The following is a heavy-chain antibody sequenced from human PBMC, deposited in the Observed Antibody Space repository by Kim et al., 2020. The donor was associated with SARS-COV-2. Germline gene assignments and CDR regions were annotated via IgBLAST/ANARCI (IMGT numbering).Heavy chain of an antibody. D-gene: IGHD6-13*01. CDR2: INHSGST. Sequence: SETLSLTCAVYGGSFSGYYWSWIRQPPGKGLEWIGEINHSGSTNYNPSLKSRVTISVDTSKNQFSLKLSSVTAADTAVYYCARKQQPRRGYMDVWGKGTT. J-gene: IGHJ6*03. CDR3: ARKQQPRRGYMDV. CDR1: GGSFSGYY. V-gene: IGHV4-34*01.